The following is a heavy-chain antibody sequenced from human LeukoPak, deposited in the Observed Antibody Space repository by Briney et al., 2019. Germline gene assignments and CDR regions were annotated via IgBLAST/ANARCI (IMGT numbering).Heavy chain of an antibody. V-gene: IGHV1-69*06. J-gene: IGHJ3*02. CDR2: IIPIFGTA. CDR3: ARGPASSSTDI. D-gene: IGHD6-13*01. Sequence: SVKVSCKASGGTFSSYAISWVRQAPGQGLEWMGGIIPIFGTANYAQKFQGRVTITADKSTGTAYMELSRLRSDDTAVYYCARGPASSSTDIWGQGTMVTVSS. CDR1: GGTFSSYA.